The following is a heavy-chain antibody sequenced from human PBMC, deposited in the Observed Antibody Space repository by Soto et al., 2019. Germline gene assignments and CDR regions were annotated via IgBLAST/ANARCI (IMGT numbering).Heavy chain of an antibody. CDR2: IWYDGSNK. Sequence: GGSLRLSCAASGFTFSSYGMHWVRQAPGKGLEWVAVIWYDGSNKYYADSVKGRFTISRDNSKNTLYLQMNSLRAEDTAVYYCARDRLRGVTRELPLRYWGQGTLVTVSS. V-gene: IGHV3-33*01. CDR3: ARDRLRGVTRELPLRY. J-gene: IGHJ4*02. D-gene: IGHD1-26*01. CDR1: GFTFSSYG.